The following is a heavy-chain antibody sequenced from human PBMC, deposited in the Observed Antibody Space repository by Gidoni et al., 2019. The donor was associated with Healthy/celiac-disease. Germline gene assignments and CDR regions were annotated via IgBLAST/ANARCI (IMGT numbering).Heavy chain of an antibody. CDR1: GGTFRSYA. CDR3: ARHPITIFGPAPKSGGMDV. J-gene: IGHJ6*02. Sequence: QVQLVQSGAEVKKPGSSVKVSCKASGGTFRSYAISWVRQAPGQGLDWLGGIIPIFGTANYAQKFQGRVTITADESTSTAYMELSSLRSEDTAVYYCARHPITIFGPAPKSGGMDVWGQGTTVTVSS. D-gene: IGHD3-3*01. CDR2: IIPIFGTA. V-gene: IGHV1-69*01.